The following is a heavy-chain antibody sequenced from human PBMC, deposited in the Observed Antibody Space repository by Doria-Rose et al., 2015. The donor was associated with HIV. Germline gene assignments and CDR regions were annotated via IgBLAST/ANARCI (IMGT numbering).Heavy chain of an antibody. CDR3: ARIRSSRWYHKYYFDF. J-gene: IGHJ4*02. CDR1: GVSLSSPGMG. CDR2: IFSDDER. D-gene: IGHD6-13*01. Sequence: QITLKECGPVLVKPTETLTLTCTVSGVSLSSPGMGVSWIRQPPGKALEWLANIFSDDERSYKPSLKSRLTIARGTSKSQVVLTMTDMDPVDTATYYCARIRSSRWYHKYYFDFWGQGTLVIVSA. V-gene: IGHV2-26*01.